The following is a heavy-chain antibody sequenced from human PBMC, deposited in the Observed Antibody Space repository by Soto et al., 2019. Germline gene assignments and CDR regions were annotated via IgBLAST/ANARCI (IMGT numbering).Heavy chain of an antibody. V-gene: IGHV3-33*01. J-gene: IGHJ4*02. Sequence: LRLSCAASGFTFSLYGMHWVRQAPGKGLEWLAAIWDDGRRKDYADSVKHRLFISRDNSKNTLYLQLDSLRPEDTAVYYCATWQGSLNFHYWGQGTLVTVSS. CDR1: GFTFSLYG. CDR2: IWDDGRRK. CDR3: ATWQGSLNFHY.